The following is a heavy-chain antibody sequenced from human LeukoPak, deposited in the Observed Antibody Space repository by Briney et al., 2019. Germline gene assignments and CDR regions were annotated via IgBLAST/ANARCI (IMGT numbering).Heavy chain of an antibody. J-gene: IGHJ4*02. Sequence: GGTLRLSCATSGFTFGSYGMSWVRQPPGKGLEWVSSIFPSGGEIHYADSVRGRFTISRDNSKSTLSLQMNSLRAEDTAIYYCATYRQVLLPFESWGQGTLVTVSS. CDR3: ATYRQVLLPFES. V-gene: IGHV3-23*01. CDR1: GFTFGSYG. D-gene: IGHD2-8*02. CDR2: IFPSGGEI.